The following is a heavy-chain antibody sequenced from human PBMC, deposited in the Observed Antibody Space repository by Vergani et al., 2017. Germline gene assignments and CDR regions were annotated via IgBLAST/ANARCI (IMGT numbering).Heavy chain of an antibody. D-gene: IGHD3-10*01. CDR3: AKQHFVSGNYLFDN. J-gene: IGHJ4*02. Sequence: QVQLVESAGGVVQPGRSLRLSCAASGFRFSSYGMNWVRQAPGKGLEWVAVICYDGSNKYYADSVKGRFTISRDNSQNTVNLQMNSLRVDDTAIYYCAKQHFVSGNYLFDNWGEGTLGTVSS. CDR2: ICYDGSNK. CDR1: GFRFSSYG. V-gene: IGHV3-33*06.